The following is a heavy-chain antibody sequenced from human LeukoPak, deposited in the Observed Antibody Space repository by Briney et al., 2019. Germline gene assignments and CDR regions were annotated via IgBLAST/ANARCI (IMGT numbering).Heavy chain of an antibody. V-gene: IGHV3-53*01. CDR3: VRDSSYDSSH. CDR2: IYSGGKT. J-gene: IGHJ4*02. D-gene: IGHD3-22*01. CDR1: GFTFRSYW. Sequence: AGGSLRLSCAASGFTFRSYWMHWVRQAPGKGLVWVSVIYSGGKTYYADSVKGRFTISRDNSKNTLYLQMNSLRAEDTAVYYCVRDSSYDSSHWGQGTLVTVSS.